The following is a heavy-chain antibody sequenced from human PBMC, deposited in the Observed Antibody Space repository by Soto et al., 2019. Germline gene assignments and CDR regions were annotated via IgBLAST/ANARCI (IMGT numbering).Heavy chain of an antibody. CDR1: GYTFTGYY. Sequence: QVQLVQSGAEVKKPGASVKVSCKASGYTFTGYYMHWVRQAPGQGLEWMGWINPNSGGTNYAQKLQGGVTMTRDPSFSTASMELSRLRSADTPVYYWARSTGPYFFSWFDPGGQGTLVTVSS. V-gene: IGHV1-2*02. J-gene: IGHJ5*02. CDR3: ARSTGPYFFSWFDP. D-gene: IGHD2-21*01. CDR2: INPNSGGT.